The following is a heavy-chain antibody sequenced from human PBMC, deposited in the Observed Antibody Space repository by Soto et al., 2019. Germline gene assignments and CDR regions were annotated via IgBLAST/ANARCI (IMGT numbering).Heavy chain of an antibody. CDR3: ARARVDYYDSSGYHPGASESFDI. Sequence: PSETLSLTCTVSGGSISSGGYYWSWIRQHPGKGLEWIGYIYYSGSTYYNPSLKSRVTISVDTSKNQFSLKLSSVTAADTAVYYCARARVDYYDSSGYHPGASESFDIWGQGTMVTVSS. V-gene: IGHV4-31*03. CDR2: IYYSGST. J-gene: IGHJ3*02. CDR1: GGSISSGGYY. D-gene: IGHD3-22*01.